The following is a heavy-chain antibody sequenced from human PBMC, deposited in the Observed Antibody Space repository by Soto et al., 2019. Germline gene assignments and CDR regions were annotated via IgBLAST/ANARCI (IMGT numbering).Heavy chain of an antibody. Sequence: QVQLVESGGGVVQPGRSLRLSCAASGFTFSSYGMHWVRQAPGKGLEWVAVISYDGSNKYYADSVKGRFTISRDNSKNTLYLQMNSLRAEDTAVYYCAKDQGGSGPNVDYWGQGTLVTVSS. CDR3: AKDQGGSGPNVDY. CDR1: GFTFSSYG. CDR2: ISYDGSNK. D-gene: IGHD3-10*01. V-gene: IGHV3-30*18. J-gene: IGHJ4*02.